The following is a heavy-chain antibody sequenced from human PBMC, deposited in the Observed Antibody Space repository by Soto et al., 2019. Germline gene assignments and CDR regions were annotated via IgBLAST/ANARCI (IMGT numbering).Heavy chain of an antibody. CDR2: IWSDGSNK. CDR1: GFTFSSNG. Sequence: PGGSLRLSCTASGFTFSSNGMHWVRQAPGKGLEWVAVIWSDGSNKYYADSVKGRFTTFRDNSKSTLYLQMNGLRAEDTAVYYCARDGSNKPGFYYGMDVWGQGTTVPSP. J-gene: IGHJ6*02. V-gene: IGHV3-33*01. CDR3: ARDGSNKPGFYYGMDV. D-gene: IGHD6-13*01.